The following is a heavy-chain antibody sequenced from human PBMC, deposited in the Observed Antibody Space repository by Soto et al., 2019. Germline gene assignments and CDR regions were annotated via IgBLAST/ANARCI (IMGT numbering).Heavy chain of an antibody. D-gene: IGHD3-10*01. CDR3: VRDYYLGDEFGI. V-gene: IGHV4-30-4*01. J-gene: IGHJ4*02. CDR2: ISYSGPT. CDR1: YY. Sequence: YYWNWVRQPPGKGLEWGGYISYSGPTYYSPALESRLTISVDTSKNQFSLKLRSVTAADTAVYYCVRDYYLGDEFGIWGQGTLVTFSS.